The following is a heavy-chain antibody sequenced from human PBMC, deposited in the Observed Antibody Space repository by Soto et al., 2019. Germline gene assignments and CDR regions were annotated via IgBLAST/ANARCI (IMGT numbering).Heavy chain of an antibody. CDR1: GGSISSYY. V-gene: IGHV4-59*01. CDR2: IYYSGST. CDR3: ARNRVYGALDY. Sequence: PSETLSLTCTVSGGSISSYYWSWIRQPPGKGLEWIGYIYYSGSTNYNPSLKSRVTISVDTSKSQFSLKLSSVTAADTAVYYCARNRVYGALDYWGQGALVTVSS. J-gene: IGHJ4*02. D-gene: IGHD4-17*01.